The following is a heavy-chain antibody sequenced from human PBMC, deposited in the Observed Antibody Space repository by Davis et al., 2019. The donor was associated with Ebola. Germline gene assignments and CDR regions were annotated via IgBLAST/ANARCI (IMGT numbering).Heavy chain of an antibody. CDR1: GFIFSNYG. D-gene: IGHD6-13*01. J-gene: IGHJ4*02. V-gene: IGHV3-30*02. CDR2: IWYDGNKE. CDR3: ARTPAAGFNIDF. Sequence: PGGSLRLSCAASGFIFSNYGMHWVRQAPGEGLEWVAFIWYDGNKEYHAASVKGRFTISRDNSKNTLYLQMNNLRPEDTAIYSCARTPAAGFNIDFWGQGTLVTVSS.